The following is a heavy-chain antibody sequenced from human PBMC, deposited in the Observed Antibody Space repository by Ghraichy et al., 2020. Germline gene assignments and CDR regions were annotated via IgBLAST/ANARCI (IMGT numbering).Heavy chain of an antibody. CDR1: GFTFSSYA. V-gene: IGHV3-23*01. J-gene: IGHJ4*02. CDR2: ISGSGGST. D-gene: IGHD6-25*01. CDR3: AKARGISARFDY. Sequence: GGSLRLSCAASGFTFSSYAMSWVRQAPGMGLEWVSAISGSGGSTYYADSVKGRFTISRDNSKNTLYLQMNSLRAEDTAVFYCAKARGISARFDYWGQGTLVTVSS.